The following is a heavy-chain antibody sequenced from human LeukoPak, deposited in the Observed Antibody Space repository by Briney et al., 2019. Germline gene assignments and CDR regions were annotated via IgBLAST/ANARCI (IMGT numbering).Heavy chain of an antibody. J-gene: IGHJ4*02. CDR3: AREIYGRFDY. D-gene: IGHD4-17*01. CDR1: GYTFTSYG. CDR2: INPYNGNT. V-gene: IGHV1-18*01. Sequence: GAPVKVSCKASGYTFTSYGISWVRQSPGQGLECMGWINPYNGNTHYALKVQGTVTMTTDTSTSTAYLELRSLRSDDTAIYYCAREIYGRFDYWGQGTLVTVSS.